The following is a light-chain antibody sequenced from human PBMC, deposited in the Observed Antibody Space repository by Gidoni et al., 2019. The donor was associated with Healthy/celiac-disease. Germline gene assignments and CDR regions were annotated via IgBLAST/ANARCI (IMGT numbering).Light chain of an antibody. Sequence: EIVMTQSPATLSVSPGERATLPCRASQSVSSNLAWYQQKPGQAPRRLIYGASPRATGIPARFSGSGSGTEFTLTISSLRSEDFAVYYCQQYNNWRHTFGQGTKLEIK. CDR3: QQYNNWRHT. J-gene: IGKJ2*01. V-gene: IGKV3-15*01. CDR2: GAS. CDR1: QSVSSN.